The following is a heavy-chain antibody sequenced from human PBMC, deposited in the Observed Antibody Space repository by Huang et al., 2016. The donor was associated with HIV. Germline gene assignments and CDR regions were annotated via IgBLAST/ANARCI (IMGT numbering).Heavy chain of an antibody. Sequence: QVQLTQSGAEVKKPGASVKVSCKVSGYTISELSMNWVRQAPGKGLEWMGGLDPEDEETIYAQKFQGRLTMTEDTSADTAYMELASVRSEDTAVYYCATGKYGSSFNYWGQGTLVTVSS. V-gene: IGHV1-24*01. D-gene: IGHD2-2*01. CDR3: ATGKYGSSFNY. CDR2: LDPEDEET. CDR1: GYTISELS. J-gene: IGHJ4*02.